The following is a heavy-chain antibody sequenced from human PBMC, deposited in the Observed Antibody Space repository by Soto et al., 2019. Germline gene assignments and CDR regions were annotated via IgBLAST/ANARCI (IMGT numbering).Heavy chain of an antibody. J-gene: IGHJ4*02. Sequence: QLQLQESGSGLVKPSQTLSLTCAVSGGSINTATHSWSWIRQPPGKGLEWIGYIYHSGSTYYNPSIKTRVPISIDKSNNQFSLRRSSVPAADTAVYYCARGGGVTTTGDDYWGQGILVTVSS. D-gene: IGHD4-4*01. CDR2: IYHSGST. CDR3: ARGGGVTTTGDDY. V-gene: IGHV4-30-2*01. CDR1: GGSINTATHS.